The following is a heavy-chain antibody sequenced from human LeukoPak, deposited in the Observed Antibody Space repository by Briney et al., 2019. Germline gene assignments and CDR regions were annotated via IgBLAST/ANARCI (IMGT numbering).Heavy chain of an antibody. CDR3: VRDRDWAFDY. V-gene: IGHV3-23*01. CDR1: GFTFSSYG. D-gene: IGHD2-21*02. J-gene: IGHJ4*02. Sequence: HSGGSLRLSCEASGFTFSSYGITWVRQAPGKGLEWVSGISGSSGNIYYADSVKGRFTISRDNSKNTLYLQMNSLRPEDTAVYYCVRDRDWAFDYWGQGSLVTVSS. CDR2: ISGSSGNI.